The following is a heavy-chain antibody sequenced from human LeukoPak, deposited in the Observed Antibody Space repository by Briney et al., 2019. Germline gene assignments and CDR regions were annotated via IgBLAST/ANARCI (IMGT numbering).Heavy chain of an antibody. CDR2: IKRKGDDGTI. CDR1: GFTFSNAW. CDR3: TAGTGRSDFDY. V-gene: IGHV3-15*01. Sequence: GGPLSLSCAASGFTFSNAWMSWVRQAPGRGLEWVGRIKRKGDDGTIDYAAPVKGRLSISRDDSKKTLYLQMKSLKSEDTAVYYCTAGTGRSDFDYWGQGTLVTVSS. J-gene: IGHJ4*02. D-gene: IGHD3/OR15-3a*01.